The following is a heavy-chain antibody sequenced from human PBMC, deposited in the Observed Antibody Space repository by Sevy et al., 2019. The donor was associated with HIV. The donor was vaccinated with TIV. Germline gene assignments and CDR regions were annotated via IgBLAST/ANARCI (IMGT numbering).Heavy chain of an antibody. CDR2: ISGSGRYT. D-gene: IGHD2-8*02. J-gene: IGHJ6*02. V-gene: IGHV3-23*01. Sequence: GGSLRLSCAASECTFSSYAMSWVRQAPGKGQEWVSSISGSGRYTYYADSVEGRFTISRDNSKNTLYLQTNSLRAEDTAVYYCAKGFCTGGTCPRDYYYYGMDVWRQGTTVTVSS. CDR3: AKGFCTGGTCPRDYYYYGMDV. CDR1: ECTFSSYA.